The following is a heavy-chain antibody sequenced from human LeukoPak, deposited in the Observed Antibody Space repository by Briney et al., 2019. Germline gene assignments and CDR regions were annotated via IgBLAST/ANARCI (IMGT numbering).Heavy chain of an antibody. CDR2: IIPIFGTA. CDR3: ARVKYRGATTARAFDI. D-gene: IGHD1-26*01. V-gene: IGHV1-69*05. Sequence: ASVKVSCKASGGTFSSYAISWVRQAPGQGLEWMGGIIPIFGTANYAQKFQGGVTITTDESTSTAYMELSSLRSEDTAVYYCARVKYRGATTARAFDIWGQGTMVTVSS. J-gene: IGHJ3*02. CDR1: GGTFSSYA.